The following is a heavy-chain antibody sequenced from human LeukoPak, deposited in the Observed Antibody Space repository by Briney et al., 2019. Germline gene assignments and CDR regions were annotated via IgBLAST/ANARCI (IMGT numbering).Heavy chain of an antibody. V-gene: IGHV3-21*01. CDR3: ASLGIAAAGPIDY. D-gene: IGHD6-13*01. Sequence: PGGSLRLSCAASGFTFSSYSMNWVRQAPGKGLEWVSSISSSSSYIYYADSVKGRFTISRDNAKNSLYLQMNSLRAEDTAVYYCASLGIAAAGPIDYWGQGTLVTVSS. CDR1: GFTFSSYS. J-gene: IGHJ4*02. CDR2: ISSSSSYI.